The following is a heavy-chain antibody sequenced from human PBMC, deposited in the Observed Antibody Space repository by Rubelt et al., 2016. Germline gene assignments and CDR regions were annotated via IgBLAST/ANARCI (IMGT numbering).Heavy chain of an antibody. Sequence: QVQLVQSGAEVKKPGASVKVSCKVSGYTLTDLSMHWVRQAPGKGLEWMGGFDPEDGETVYAQNFQARLIMTEDASTDTAYMDLSRLTSADSAVYYCSTSDSSSWYDATDTWGQGTMVTVSS. D-gene: IGHD6-13*01. CDR3: STSDSSSWYDATDT. J-gene: IGHJ3*02. CDR1: GYTLTDLS. V-gene: IGHV1-24*01. CDR2: FDPEDGET.